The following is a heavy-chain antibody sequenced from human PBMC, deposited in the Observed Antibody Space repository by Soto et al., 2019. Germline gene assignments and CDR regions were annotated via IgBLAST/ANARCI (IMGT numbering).Heavy chain of an antibody. CDR1: GGTFSSYA. CDR2: IIAILGTA. V-gene: IGHV1-69*14. CDR3: ARGQNGGRRDDAFDT. J-gene: IGHJ3*02. D-gene: IGHD1-1*01. Sequence: QVQLVQSGAEVKKPGSSVKVSCKASGGTFSSYAISWVRQAPGQGLEWMGGIIAILGTANYAQKFQGRVTTTADKSTSTAYMELSSLRSEDTAVQCCARGQNGGRRDDAFDTWGQGTMVTVSS.